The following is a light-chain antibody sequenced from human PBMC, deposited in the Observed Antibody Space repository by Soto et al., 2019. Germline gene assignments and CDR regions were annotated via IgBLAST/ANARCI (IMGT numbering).Light chain of an antibody. Sequence: DIQMTQSPSTLSASVGDRVTITCRASQSISDSLAWYQQKPGKAPKLLIYEASSLKSGVPSRFSGSRSGTEYTLTISSLQPDDFATYNCQQYNVYCTFGQGTKVEIK. V-gene: IGKV1-5*03. J-gene: IGKJ1*01. CDR1: QSISDS. CDR3: QQYNVYCT. CDR2: EAS.